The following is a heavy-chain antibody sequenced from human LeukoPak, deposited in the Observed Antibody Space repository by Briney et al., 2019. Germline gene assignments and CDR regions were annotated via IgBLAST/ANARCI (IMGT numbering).Heavy chain of an antibody. D-gene: IGHD2-15*01. CDR3: ARGGGGLAY. J-gene: IGHJ4*02. CDR2: INPNSGST. Sequence: GASVKVSCKASGYSFTDYFIHWVRQAPGQSLEWMGWINPNSGSTNYAQKFQGRVTMTRDTSISTAYMELTSLTSDDTAVYFCARGGGGLAYWGPGTLVTVSS. CDR1: GYSFTDYF. V-gene: IGHV1-2*02.